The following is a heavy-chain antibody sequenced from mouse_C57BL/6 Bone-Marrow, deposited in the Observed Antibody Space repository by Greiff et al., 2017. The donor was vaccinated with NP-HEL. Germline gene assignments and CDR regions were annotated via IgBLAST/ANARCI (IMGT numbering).Heavy chain of an antibody. CDR2: IHPNSGST. J-gene: IGHJ1*03. D-gene: IGHD1-1*01. Sequence: QVQLQQPGAELVKPGASVKLSCKASGYTFTSYWMHWVKQRPGQGLEWIGMIHPNSGSTNYNEKFKSKATLTVDKSSSTAYMQLSSLTSEDSAVYDCARSPITTVVAHWYFDVWGTGTTVTVSS. V-gene: IGHV1-64*01. CDR1: GYTFTSYW. CDR3: ARSPITTVVAHWYFDV.